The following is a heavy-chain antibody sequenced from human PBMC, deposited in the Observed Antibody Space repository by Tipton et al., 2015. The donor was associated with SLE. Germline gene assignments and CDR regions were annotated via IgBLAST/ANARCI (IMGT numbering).Heavy chain of an antibody. CDR1: GGSFSDYY. J-gene: IGHJ4*02. D-gene: IGHD1-26*01. Sequence: TLSLTCAVYGGSFSDYYWSWIRQPPGKGLECLGEVNHSGTTNYNPSLKSRVTISVDTSKNQFSLKLNSVTAADTAVHYCARGGGSYYDYWGQGTLVTVSS. CDR2: VNHSGTT. CDR3: ARGGGSYYDY. V-gene: IGHV4-34*01.